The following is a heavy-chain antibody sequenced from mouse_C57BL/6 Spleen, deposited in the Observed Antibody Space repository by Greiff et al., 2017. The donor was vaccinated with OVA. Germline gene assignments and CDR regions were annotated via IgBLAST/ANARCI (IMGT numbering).Heavy chain of an antibody. CDR3: ARGNYYSNYDWFAY. J-gene: IGHJ3*01. D-gene: IGHD2-5*01. Sequence: EVKLEESGGGLVKPGGSLKLSCAASGFTFSDYGMHWVRQAPEKGLEWVAYISSGSSTIYYADTVKGRFTISRDNAKNTLFLQMTSLRSEDTAMYYCARGNYYSNYDWFAYWGQGTLVTVSA. V-gene: IGHV5-17*01. CDR1: GFTFSDYG. CDR2: ISSGSSTI.